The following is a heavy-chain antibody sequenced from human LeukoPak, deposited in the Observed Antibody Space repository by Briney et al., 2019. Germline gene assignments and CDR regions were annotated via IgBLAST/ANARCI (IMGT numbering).Heavy chain of an antibody. J-gene: IGHJ4*02. CDR1: GGSISSSSYY. Sequence: SETLSLTCTVSGGSISSSSYYWGWIRQPPGRGLEWIGSIYYSGSTYYNPSLKSRVTMSVDTSKNQFSLKLSSVTAADTAVYYCARHWIAARRIDCWGQGTLVTVSS. CDR2: IYYSGST. CDR3: ARHWIAARRIDC. V-gene: IGHV4-39*01. D-gene: IGHD6-6*01.